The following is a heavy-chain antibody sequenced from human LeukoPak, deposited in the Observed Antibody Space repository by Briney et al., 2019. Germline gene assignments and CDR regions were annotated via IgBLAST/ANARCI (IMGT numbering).Heavy chain of an antibody. CDR3: ARHANGVFDY. Sequence: SESLSLTCTVSGDSINRRSYYWAWIRQPPGKGLVWIGSISFGGDTDHNPSLRSRVTITEDMSKNHFSLRLTSVTAADTAVYYCARHANGVFDYWGQGTLVTVSS. D-gene: IGHD2-8*01. CDR1: GDSINRRSYY. CDR2: ISFGGDT. V-gene: IGHV4-39*01. J-gene: IGHJ4*02.